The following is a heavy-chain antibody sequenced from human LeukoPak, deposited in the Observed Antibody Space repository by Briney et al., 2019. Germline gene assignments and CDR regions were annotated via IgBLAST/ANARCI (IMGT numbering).Heavy chain of an antibody. Sequence: ASVKVSCKASGYTFTGYYIHWVRQAPGQGLEWMGWINPNSGGTNYAQKFQGRVTLTTDTSTSTAYMELRSLRSDDTAVYYCAREGYCSGGTCYSTMNWFDPWGQGTLVTVSS. V-gene: IGHV1-2*02. CDR1: GYTFTGYY. D-gene: IGHD2-15*01. J-gene: IGHJ5*02. CDR3: AREGYCSGGTCYSTMNWFDP. CDR2: INPNSGGT.